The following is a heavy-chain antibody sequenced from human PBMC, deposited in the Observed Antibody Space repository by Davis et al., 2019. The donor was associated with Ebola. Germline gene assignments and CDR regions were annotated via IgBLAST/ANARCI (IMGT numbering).Heavy chain of an antibody. CDR1: GYTFTGYY. Sequence: ASVKVSCKASGYTFTGYYMHWVRQAPGQGLEWMGWINPNSGGTNYAQKFQGRVTMTRDTSISTAYMELSRLRSDDTAVYYCARVRHGPISDIVVVPAAADFYYYYGMDVWGQGTTVTVSS. D-gene: IGHD2-2*01. CDR2: INPNSGGT. CDR3: ARVRHGPISDIVVVPAAADFYYYYGMDV. J-gene: IGHJ6*02. V-gene: IGHV1-2*02.